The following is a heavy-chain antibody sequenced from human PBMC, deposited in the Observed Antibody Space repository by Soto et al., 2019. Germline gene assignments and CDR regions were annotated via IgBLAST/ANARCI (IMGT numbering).Heavy chain of an antibody. V-gene: IGHV1-8*01. CDR1: GYTFTSYD. Sequence: ASVQVPCKASGYTFTSYDINWARQATGQGLEGMGWMNPNSGNTGYAQKFQGRVTMTRNTSISTAYMELSSLRSEDTAVYYCARGGNHRGYDYGYWVQGTLVTVSS. CDR3: ARGGNHRGYDYGY. J-gene: IGHJ4*02. D-gene: IGHD5-12*01. CDR2: MNPNSGNT.